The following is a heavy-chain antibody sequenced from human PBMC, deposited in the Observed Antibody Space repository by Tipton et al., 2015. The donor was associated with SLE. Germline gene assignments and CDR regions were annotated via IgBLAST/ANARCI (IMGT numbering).Heavy chain of an antibody. CDR3: ARRGPRTTVTPGFDP. V-gene: IGHV4-34*01. Sequence: TLSLTCAVYGGSFTDYFWSWIRQPPGKGLEWSGEINHSGTTNYNPSLKGRVSISIDTSKNHFSLQLRSMTAADTSVYFCARRGPRTTVTPGFDPWGQGTLVTVSS. CDR2: INHSGTT. CDR1: GGSFTDYF. J-gene: IGHJ5*02. D-gene: IGHD4-17*01.